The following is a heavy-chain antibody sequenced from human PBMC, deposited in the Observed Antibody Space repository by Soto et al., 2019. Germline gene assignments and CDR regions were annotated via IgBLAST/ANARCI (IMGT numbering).Heavy chain of an antibody. CDR2: IYYNGDT. CDR3: ASSVGGRVPDY. V-gene: IGHV4-59*01. CDR1: GDSISSYY. Sequence: SETLSLTCSVSGDSISSYYWNWIRQPPGKRLEWIGYIYYNGDTNYNPSLKSRVTISVDTSKNQFSLNLRSVTAPDPAVYYCASSVGGRVPDYWGQGXLVTVYS. D-gene: IGHD1-26*01. J-gene: IGHJ4*02.